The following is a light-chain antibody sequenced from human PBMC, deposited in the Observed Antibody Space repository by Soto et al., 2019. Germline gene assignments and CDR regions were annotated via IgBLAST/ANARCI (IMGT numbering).Light chain of an antibody. CDR2: ENN. CDR1: SSNIGAGYE. Sequence: QSVLTQPPSVSEAPGQRVTISCTGSSSNIGAGYEAHWYQQVPGTAPKLLIYENNNRPSGVPDRFSGSKSGTSASLAITGLQAEDEAAYSCQSYDSRLSGYVFGPGTKLTVL. CDR3: QSYDSRLSGYV. V-gene: IGLV1-40*01. J-gene: IGLJ1*01.